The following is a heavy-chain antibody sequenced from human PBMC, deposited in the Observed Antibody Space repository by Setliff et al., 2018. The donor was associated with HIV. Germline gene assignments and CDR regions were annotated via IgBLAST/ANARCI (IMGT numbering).Heavy chain of an antibody. CDR2: IYTSGST. J-gene: IGHJ4*02. CDR3: ARADCSGGSCYSPGY. Sequence: SETLSLTCTVSGGSISSGSYYWSWIRQPAGKGLEWIGHIYTSGSTNYNPSLKSRVTISVDTSKNQFSLKLNSVTAADTAVYYCARADCSGGSCYSPGYWGQGTLVTVSS. CDR1: GGSISSGSYY. D-gene: IGHD2-15*01. V-gene: IGHV4-61*09.